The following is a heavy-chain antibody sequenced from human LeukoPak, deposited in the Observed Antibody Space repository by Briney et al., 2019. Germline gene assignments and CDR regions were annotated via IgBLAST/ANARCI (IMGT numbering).Heavy chain of an antibody. D-gene: IGHD3-10*01. V-gene: IGHV4-59*12. J-gene: IGHJ4*02. CDR3: ARDRIYGSGSDHFDY. CDR1: GGSISSYY. Sequence: SETLSLTCTVSGGSISSYYWSWIRQPPGKGLEWIGEIYHSGSTNYNPSLKSRVTISVDRSKNQFSLKLSSVTAADTAVYYCARDRIYGSGSDHFDYWGQGTLVTVSS. CDR2: IYHSGST.